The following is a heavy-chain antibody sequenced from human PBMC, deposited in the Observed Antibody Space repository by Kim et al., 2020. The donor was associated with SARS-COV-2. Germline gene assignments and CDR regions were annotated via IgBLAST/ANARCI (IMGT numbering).Heavy chain of an antibody. Sequence: GESLKISCKGSGYSFTSYWIGWVRQMPGKGLEWMGIIYPGDSDTRYSPSFQGQVTISADKSISTAYLQWSSLKASDTAMYYCARVVEAPARYCSSTSCYQGWFDPWGQGTLVTVSS. D-gene: IGHD2-2*01. CDR3: ARVVEAPARYCSSTSCYQGWFDP. CDR2: IYPGDSDT. V-gene: IGHV5-51*01. CDR1: GYSFTSYW. J-gene: IGHJ5*02.